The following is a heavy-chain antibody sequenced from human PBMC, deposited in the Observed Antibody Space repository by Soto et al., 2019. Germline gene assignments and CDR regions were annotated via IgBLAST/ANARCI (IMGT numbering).Heavy chain of an antibody. CDR2: IYYSGST. Sequence: SETLSLTCTVSGGSISSYYWSWIRQPPGKGLEWIGYIYYSGSTNYNPSLKSRVTISVDTSKNQFSLKLSSVTAADTAVYYCARDSQRIAAAGTFSWFDPWGQGTLVTVSS. V-gene: IGHV4-59*01. CDR1: GGSISSYY. CDR3: ARDSQRIAAAGTFSWFDP. J-gene: IGHJ5*02. D-gene: IGHD6-13*01.